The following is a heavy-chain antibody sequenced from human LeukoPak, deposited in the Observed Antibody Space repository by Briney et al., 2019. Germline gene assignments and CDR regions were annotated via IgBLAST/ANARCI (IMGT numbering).Heavy chain of an antibody. CDR1: GGSISGYY. V-gene: IGHV4-59*01. CDR3: ARDFGSGREEGWFDP. J-gene: IGHJ5*02. D-gene: IGHD3-3*01. Sequence: SETLSLTCSVSGGSISGYYWSWIRQPPGKGLEWIGYIYYSGSTNYNPSLKSRVTMSVDTSKIQFSLNLTSVTAADTAVYYCARDFGSGREEGWFDPWGQGTLVTVSS. CDR2: IYYSGST.